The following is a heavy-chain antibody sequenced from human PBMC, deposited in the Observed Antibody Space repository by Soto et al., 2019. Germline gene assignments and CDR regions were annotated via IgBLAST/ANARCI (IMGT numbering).Heavy chain of an antibody. CDR3: ARGVGSGSYYNQYNWFDP. Sequence: QVQLVQSGGEVKKPGASVKVSCKASGYIFTNYGISWVRQAPGQGLEWMGWINVYNGNTKYAQKVQGRVTMTTDTSTSTAYMELRSLRSDNTAVYYCARGVGSGSYYNQYNWFDPWGQGTLVTVSS. V-gene: IGHV1-18*01. CDR1: GYIFTNYG. D-gene: IGHD3-10*01. CDR2: INVYNGNT. J-gene: IGHJ5*02.